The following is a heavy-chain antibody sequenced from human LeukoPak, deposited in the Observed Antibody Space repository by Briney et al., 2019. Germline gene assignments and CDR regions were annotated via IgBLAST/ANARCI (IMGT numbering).Heavy chain of an antibody. CDR2: INSDGSST. V-gene: IGHV3-74*01. CDR1: RFTFSTYW. Sequence: PGGSLRLSCAASRFTFSTYWMHWVRQAPGKGLVWVSRINSDGSSTDYADSVKGRFTISRDNSKNTLYLQVNSLRDEDTAVYYCVSDIASWGRGTLVTVSS. CDR3: VSDIAS. J-gene: IGHJ4*02.